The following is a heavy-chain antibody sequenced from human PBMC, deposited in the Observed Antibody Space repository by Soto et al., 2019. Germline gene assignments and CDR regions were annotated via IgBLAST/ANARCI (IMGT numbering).Heavy chain of an antibody. J-gene: IGHJ6*02. CDR2: VYRTGST. CDR3: ASVSGSYYYGMDV. V-gene: IGHV4-4*02. CDR1: GGSISTSNW. D-gene: IGHD1-26*01. Sequence: SETLSLTCAVSGGSISTSNWWSWVRQPPGKGLEWIGEVYRTGSTNYNPSLESRLTISVDKSKNQFSLKLTSVTAADTAVYYCASVSGSYYYGMDVWGQGTTVTVSS.